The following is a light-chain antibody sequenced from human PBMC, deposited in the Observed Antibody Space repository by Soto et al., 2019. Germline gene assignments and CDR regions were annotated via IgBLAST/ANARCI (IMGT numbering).Light chain of an antibody. V-gene: IGKV2-28*01. J-gene: IGKJ1*01. CDR1: QSLLYSNGYNY. CDR3: MQALQAPWT. Sequence: DIVMTQSPLSLPVTPGEPASISCRSSQSLLYSNGYNYLDWYLQKPGQSPQLLIYLGSNRASGVPERFSGSGSGTDFTLKISRVEAEDVGVYYCMQALQAPWTFGPGTKVEIK. CDR2: LGS.